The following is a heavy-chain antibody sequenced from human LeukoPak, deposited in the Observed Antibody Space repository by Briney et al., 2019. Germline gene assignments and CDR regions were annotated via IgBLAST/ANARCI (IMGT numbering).Heavy chain of an antibody. CDR3: AREGIEYAFDI. J-gene: IGHJ3*02. Sequence: GGSLILSCAASGFTFSSYWMHWVRQAPGKGLVWVSRINSDGSSTSYADSVKGRFTISRDNAKNTLYLQMNSLRAEDTAVYYCAREGIEYAFDIWGQGTMVTVSS. CDR1: GFTFSSYW. V-gene: IGHV3-74*01. D-gene: IGHD5-12*01. CDR2: INSDGSST.